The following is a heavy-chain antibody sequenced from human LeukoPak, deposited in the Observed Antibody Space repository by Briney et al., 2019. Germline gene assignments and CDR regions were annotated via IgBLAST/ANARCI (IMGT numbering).Heavy chain of an antibody. Sequence: GGSLRLSCAASGFTFSSYEMNWVRQDAGKGLEWVSYISSNGGTMYYADSVKGRFTISRDNTKNSLYLQMNSLRAEDTAVYYCARDGKVTTSYYYYYYYMDVWGKGTTVTVSS. CDR3: ARDGKVTTSYYYYYYYMDV. D-gene: IGHD4-11*01. CDR2: ISSNGGTM. V-gene: IGHV3-48*03. J-gene: IGHJ6*03. CDR1: GFTFSSYE.